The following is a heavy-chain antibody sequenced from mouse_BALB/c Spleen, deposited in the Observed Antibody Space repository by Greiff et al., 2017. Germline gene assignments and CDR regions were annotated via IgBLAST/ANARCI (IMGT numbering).Heavy chain of an antibody. CDR1: GFTFSSYG. J-gene: IGHJ1*01. CDR3: ARLAEWYFDV. Sequence: EVMLVESGGDLVKPGGSLKLSCAASGFTFSSYGMSWVRQTPDKRLEWVATISSGGSYTYYPDSVKGRFTISRDNAKNTLYLQMSSLKSEDTAMYYCARLAEWYFDVWGAGTTVTVSS. V-gene: IGHV5-6*01. CDR2: ISSGGSYT.